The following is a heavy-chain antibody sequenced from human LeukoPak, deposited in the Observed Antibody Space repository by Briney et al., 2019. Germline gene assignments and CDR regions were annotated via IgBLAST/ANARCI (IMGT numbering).Heavy chain of an antibody. D-gene: IGHD2-2*01. V-gene: IGHV4-39*01. CDR2: IYYSGST. CDR1: GGSISSSSYY. J-gene: IGHJ4*02. Sequence: PSETLSLTCTVSGGSISSSSYYWGWIRQPPGKGLEWIGSIYYSGSTYYNPSLKSRVTISVYTSKNQFSLKLSCVTAADTAVYYCARTNQPFDYWGQGTLVTVSS. CDR3: ARTNQPFDY.